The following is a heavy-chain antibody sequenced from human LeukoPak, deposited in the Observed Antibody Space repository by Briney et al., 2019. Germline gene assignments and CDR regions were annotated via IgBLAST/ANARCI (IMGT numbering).Heavy chain of an antibody. J-gene: IGHJ6*02. CDR1: GGSISSYY. CDR3: ARVSGSSRGYYYYSMDV. D-gene: IGHD6-13*01. Sequence: PSETLSLTCTVSGGSISSYYWSWIRQPPGKGLEWIGYIYYSGSTNYNPSLKSRVTISVDTSKNQFSLKLSSVTAADTAVYYCARVSGSSRGYYYYSMDVWGQGTTVTVSS. V-gene: IGHV4-59*01. CDR2: IYYSGST.